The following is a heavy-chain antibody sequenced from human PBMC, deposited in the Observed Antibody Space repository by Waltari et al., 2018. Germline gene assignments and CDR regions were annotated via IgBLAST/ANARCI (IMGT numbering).Heavy chain of an antibody. V-gene: IGHV4-4*09. CDR2: IYTDETT. D-gene: IGHD2-8*01. J-gene: IGHJ4*02. CDR3: VKMGSAIFNYFDK. Sequence: QVQLLESGPGLVKPSETLSLSCTVSGGSIRSYYWSWVRQPPGKGLEWIGYIYTDETTKYNPSLEGRVTMSVDTSKNQISLNLSSVTAADTAIYYCVKMGSAIFNYFDKWGQGTLVSVSS. CDR1: GGSIRSYY.